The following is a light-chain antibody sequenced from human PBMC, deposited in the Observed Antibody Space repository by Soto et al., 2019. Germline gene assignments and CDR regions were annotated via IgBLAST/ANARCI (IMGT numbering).Light chain of an antibody. CDR1: QGISSY. Sequence: DIQLTQSPYFLSASVGDRVTITCRASQGISSYLAWYQQKPGKAPKLLIYAASTLQSGVPSRFSGSGSGTEFTLTISSLQPKDFATYYCQQLNSYQITFGQGTRLEIK. CDR3: QQLNSYQIT. V-gene: IGKV1-9*01. CDR2: AAS. J-gene: IGKJ5*01.